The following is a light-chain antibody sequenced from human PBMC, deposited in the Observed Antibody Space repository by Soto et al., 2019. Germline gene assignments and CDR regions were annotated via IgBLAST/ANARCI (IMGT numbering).Light chain of an antibody. CDR1: SSDVGSYNL. Sequence: QSVLTQPASVSGSPGQLITISCTGTSSDVGSYNLVSWYQQHPGNAPKLMIYEGSKRPSGVSNRFFGSKSGNTASLTISGLQAEDEADYYCCSFARGSTLVFGGGTKVTVL. V-gene: IGLV2-23*01. CDR2: EGS. CDR3: CSFARGSTLV. J-gene: IGLJ3*02.